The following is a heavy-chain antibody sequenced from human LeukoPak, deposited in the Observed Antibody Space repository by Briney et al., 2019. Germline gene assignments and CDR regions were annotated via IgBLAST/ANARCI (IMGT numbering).Heavy chain of an antibody. CDR2: IYHSGST. Sequence: SETLSLTCAVSGYSISSGYYWGWIRPPPGKGLEWIGSIYHSGSTYYNPSLKSRVTISVDTSKNQFSLKLSSVTAADTAVYYCARDQYYYDSSGYYYGDLGDYWGQGTLVTVSS. V-gene: IGHV4-38-2*02. J-gene: IGHJ4*02. CDR3: ARDQYYYDSSGYYYGDLGDY. CDR1: GYSISSGYY. D-gene: IGHD3-22*01.